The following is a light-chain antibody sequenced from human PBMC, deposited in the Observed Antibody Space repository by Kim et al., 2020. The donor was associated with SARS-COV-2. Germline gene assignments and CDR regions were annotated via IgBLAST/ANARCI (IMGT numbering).Light chain of an antibody. CDR1: QSVRSAS. V-gene: IGKV3-20*01. CDR3: QQYGSAPRT. J-gene: IGKJ1*01. Sequence: SPRESAPPSSGGSQSVRSASIGWYQQRPGQAPRRLIYGASSRGTGVPDRFRGGVAGTDFTLTISRLEPEEFAEYYCQQYGSAPRTFGQETKVYSK. CDR2: GAS.